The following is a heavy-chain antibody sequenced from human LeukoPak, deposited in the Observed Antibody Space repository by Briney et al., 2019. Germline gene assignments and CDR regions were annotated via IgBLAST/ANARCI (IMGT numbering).Heavy chain of an antibody. CDR1: GGSISQYY. D-gene: IGHD6-13*01. V-gene: IGHV4-59*01. Sequence: SETLSLTCTLSGGSISQYYWSWIRQPPGKGPEWIGYVYRSGNTNYNPSLKSRVTISVDTSKNHFSLNLTSVTAADTAVYYCARVRGSSWYFAFDPWGQGTLVTASS. CDR2: VYRSGNT. J-gene: IGHJ5*02. CDR3: ARVRGSSWYFAFDP.